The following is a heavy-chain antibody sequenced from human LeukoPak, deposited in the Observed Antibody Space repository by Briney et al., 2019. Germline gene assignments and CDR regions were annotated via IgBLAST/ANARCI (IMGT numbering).Heavy chain of an antibody. Sequence: PGGSLRLSCAASGFTFSSNAMHWVRQAPGKGLEWVAVISYDASNKYYADSVKGRLTISRDNSKNTLYLQMNSLRGEDTSVYYRARGSGSSTRGWFDPWGQGTLVTVSS. D-gene: IGHD6-13*01. CDR2: ISYDASNK. V-gene: IGHV3-30-3*01. CDR3: ARGSGSSTRGWFDP. CDR1: GFTFSSNA. J-gene: IGHJ5*02.